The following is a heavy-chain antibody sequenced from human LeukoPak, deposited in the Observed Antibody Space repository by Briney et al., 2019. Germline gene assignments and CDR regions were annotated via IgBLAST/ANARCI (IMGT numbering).Heavy chain of an antibody. CDR3: ARGRYGFDS. CDR2: IYYTGST. CDR1: GGSITGYF. V-gene: IGHV4-59*01. J-gene: IGHJ4*02. D-gene: IGHD1-26*01. Sequence: SETLSLTCTVSGGSITGYFWSWIRQPPGKGLEWIGYIYYTGSTNCQPSLKSRVTVSVDTSKNQFSLNLTSVTAADTAVYYCARGRYGFDSWGQGTLVTVSS.